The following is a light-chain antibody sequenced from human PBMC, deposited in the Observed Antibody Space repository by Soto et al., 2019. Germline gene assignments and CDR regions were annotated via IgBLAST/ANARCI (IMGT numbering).Light chain of an antibody. J-gene: IGLJ2*01. Sequence: QSVLTQPPSVAGAPGQRGTISCTGTSSNIGAGYDVHWYQQLPGTAPQLLIYCNLKRPSGVPDRFSGSKSDTSASLVITGLQAEDEADYYCQSYDRSLSGSVFGGGTQLTVL. CDR1: SSNIGAGYD. CDR2: CNL. CDR3: QSYDRSLSGSV. V-gene: IGLV1-40*01.